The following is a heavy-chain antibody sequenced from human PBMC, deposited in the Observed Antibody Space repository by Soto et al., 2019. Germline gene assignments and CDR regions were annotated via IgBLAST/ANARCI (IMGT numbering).Heavy chain of an antibody. CDR2: IYWDGYK. V-gene: IGHV2-5*02. J-gene: IGHJ4*02. CDR3: VRLLWFGELT. CDR1: GFSLSTSGVG. Sequence: QITLKESGPALVKPTQTLTLTCTISGFSLSTSGVGVGWIRQPPGKALDWLALIYWDGYKRHSPSLKSRLTITKDPSKNPVVLTMTNMDPVDTATDDGVRLLWFGELTWGQGTLVTVSS. D-gene: IGHD3-10*01.